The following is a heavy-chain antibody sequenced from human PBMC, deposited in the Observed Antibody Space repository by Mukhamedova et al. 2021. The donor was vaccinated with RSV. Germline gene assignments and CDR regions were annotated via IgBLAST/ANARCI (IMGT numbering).Heavy chain of an antibody. V-gene: IGHV3-23*01. D-gene: IGHD6-25*01. J-gene: IGHJ6*03. CDR3: AKAAASGYYYYYYMDV. CDR2: GIGGST. Sequence: GIGGSTYYADSLKCRFPLSRSPSPTPLSLQMNSLRASDTAVYSCAKAAASGYYYYYYMDVWGKGTTVTVSS.